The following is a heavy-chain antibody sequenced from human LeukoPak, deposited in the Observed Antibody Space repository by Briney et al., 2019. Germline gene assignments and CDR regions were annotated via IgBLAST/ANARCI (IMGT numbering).Heavy chain of an antibody. Sequence: SETLSLTCAVYGGSFSGYYWSWIRQPPGKGLEWIGEINHSGSTNYNPSLKSRVTISVDTSKNQFSLKLSSVTAADTAVYYCARLVRRIAAAGTGDYWGRGTLVTVSS. CDR3: ARLVRRIAAAGTGDY. J-gene: IGHJ4*02. CDR1: GGSFSGYY. CDR2: INHSGST. D-gene: IGHD6-13*01. V-gene: IGHV4-34*01.